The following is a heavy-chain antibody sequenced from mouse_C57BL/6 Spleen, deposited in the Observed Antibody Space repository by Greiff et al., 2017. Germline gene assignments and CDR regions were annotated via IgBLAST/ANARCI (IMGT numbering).Heavy chain of an antibody. V-gene: IGHV1-52*01. CDR3: ARAGYGGWFAY. D-gene: IGHD1-1*02. Sequence: VQLQQPGAELVRPGSSVKLSCKASGYTFTSYWMHWVKQRPIQGLEWIGNIDPSDSGTHYNQKFKDKATLTVDKSSSTAYMQLSSLSSEDSAFYYCARAGYGGWFAYWGQGTLVTVSA. CDR2: IDPSDSGT. J-gene: IGHJ3*01. CDR1: GYTFTSYW.